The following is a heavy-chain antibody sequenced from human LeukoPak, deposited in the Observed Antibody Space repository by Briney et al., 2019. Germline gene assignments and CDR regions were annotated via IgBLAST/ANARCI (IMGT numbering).Heavy chain of an antibody. CDR3: ARRYYYDSSGRDPFDC. V-gene: IGHV4-39*01. CDR1: GGSISSSSYY. CDR2: TYYSGNT. Sequence: SETLSLTCTVSGGSISSSSYYWVWIRQPPGKGLEWIGSTYYSGNTYYNPSLKSRVSISLDTSKNQFSLKLSSVTAADTAVYYCARRYYYDSSGRDPFDCWGQGTLVTVSS. J-gene: IGHJ4*02. D-gene: IGHD3-22*01.